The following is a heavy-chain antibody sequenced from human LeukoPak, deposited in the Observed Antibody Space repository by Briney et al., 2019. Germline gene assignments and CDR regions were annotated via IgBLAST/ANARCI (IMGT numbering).Heavy chain of an antibody. CDR3: ARDVYSSNYYYYYYMDV. J-gene: IGHJ6*03. Sequence: ASVKVSCKASGYTFTSYYMHWVRQAPGQGLEWMGIINPSGGSTSYAQKFQGRVTMTRDMSTSTVYMELSSLRSEDTAVYYCARDVYSSNYYYYYYMDVWGKGTTVTVSS. V-gene: IGHV1-46*01. D-gene: IGHD2-2*01. CDR2: INPSGGST. CDR1: GYTFTSYY.